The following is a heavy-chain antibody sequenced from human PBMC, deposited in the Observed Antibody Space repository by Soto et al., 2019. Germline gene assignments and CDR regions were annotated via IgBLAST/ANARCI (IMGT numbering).Heavy chain of an antibody. D-gene: IGHD6-13*01. V-gene: IGHV3-23*01. J-gene: IGHJ6*03. CDR2: ISGSCGST. CDR3: AKEEPSRYSSSWYSDSYYYYYMDV. CDR1: GFTFSSYA. Sequence: GGSLRLSCAASGFTFSSYAMSWVRQAPGKGLEWVSAISGSCGSTYYADSVKGRFTISRDNSKTTLYLQMNSLRAEDTALYYCAKEEPSRYSSSWYSDSYYYYYMDVWGKGTTVTVSS.